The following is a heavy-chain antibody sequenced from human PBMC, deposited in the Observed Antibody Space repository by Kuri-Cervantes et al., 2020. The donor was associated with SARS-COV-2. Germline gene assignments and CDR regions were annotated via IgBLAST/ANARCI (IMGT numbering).Heavy chain of an antibody. V-gene: IGHV3-43D*03. CDR2: ISWDGGST. CDR1: GFTFDDYA. J-gene: IGHJ3*02. D-gene: IGHD1-26*01. CDR3: AKDISWELLGHAFDI. Sequence: GESLKISCAASGFTFDDYAMHWVRQAPGKGLEWVSLISWDGGSTYYADSVKGRFTISRDNSKNTLYLQMNSLRAEDTAVYYCAKDISWELLGHAFDIWGQGTMVTVSS.